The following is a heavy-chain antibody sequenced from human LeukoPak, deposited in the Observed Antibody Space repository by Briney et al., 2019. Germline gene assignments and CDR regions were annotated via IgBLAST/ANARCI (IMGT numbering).Heavy chain of an antibody. V-gene: IGHV3-21*01. D-gene: IGHD3-3*01. CDR1: GFTFSSYS. CDR3: ARGGSGPYYYYYYMDV. J-gene: IGHJ6*03. CDR2: ISSSSSYI. Sequence: GGSLRLSCAASGFTFSSYSMNWVRQAPGKGLEWVSSISSSSSYIYYADSVKGRFTISRDNAKNSLYLQMNSLRAEDTAVYYCARGGSGPYYYYYYMDVWGKGTTVTVSS.